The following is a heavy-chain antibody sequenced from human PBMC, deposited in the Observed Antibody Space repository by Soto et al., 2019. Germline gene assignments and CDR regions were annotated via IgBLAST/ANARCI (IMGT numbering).Heavy chain of an antibody. Sequence: PSETLSLTCTVSGGSISSYYWSWIRQPPGKGLGWIGYIYYSGSTNYNPSLKSRVTISVDTSKNQFSLKLSSVTAADTAVYYCARAIGCSGGSCSGGFDPWGQGTLVTVSS. D-gene: IGHD2-15*01. V-gene: IGHV4-59*01. CDR3: ARAIGCSGGSCSGGFDP. CDR1: GGSISSYY. J-gene: IGHJ5*02. CDR2: IYYSGST.